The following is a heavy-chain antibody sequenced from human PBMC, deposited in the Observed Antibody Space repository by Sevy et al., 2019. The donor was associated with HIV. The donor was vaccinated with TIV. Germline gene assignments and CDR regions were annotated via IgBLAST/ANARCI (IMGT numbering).Heavy chain of an antibody. CDR3: ARWGDYYYYYYMDV. D-gene: IGHD3-16*01. CDR2: INPNSGGT. Sequence: ASVKVSCKASGYTFTGYYMHWVRQAPGQGLEWMGWINPNSGGTNYAQKFQGRVTMTRDTSISTAYMVLSRLRSDDTAVYYCARWGDYYYYYYMDVWGKGTTVTVSS. V-gene: IGHV1-2*02. CDR1: GYTFTGYY. J-gene: IGHJ6*03.